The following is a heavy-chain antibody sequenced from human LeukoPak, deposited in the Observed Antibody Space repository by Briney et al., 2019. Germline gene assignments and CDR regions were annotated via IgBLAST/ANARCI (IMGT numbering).Heavy chain of an antibody. J-gene: IGHJ3*02. CDR2: ISSSSSTI. D-gene: IGHD3-22*01. CDR1: GFTFSSYS. CDR3: ARVTHYYDSSGYYLGYGFDI. V-gene: IGHV3-48*02. Sequence: PGGSLRLSCAASGFTFSSYSMKWLRQPPGKGLEWVSSISSSSSTIYYADSVKGRFTISRDNAKNSLYLQMNSLRDEDTAVYYCARVTHYYDSSGYYLGYGFDIWGQGTMVTVSS.